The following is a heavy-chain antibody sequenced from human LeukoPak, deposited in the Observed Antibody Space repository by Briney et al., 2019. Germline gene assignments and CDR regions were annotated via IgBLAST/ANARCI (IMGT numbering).Heavy chain of an antibody. CDR3: ARVLNWFGELSD. CDR1: GYTFTGNY. J-gene: IGHJ4*02. D-gene: IGHD3-10*01. V-gene: IGHV1-2*02. CDR2: INPNSGAT. Sequence: GASVKVSCKASGYTFTGNYIHWVRQAPGQGLEWMGWINPNSGATNYAQKFRGRVTMTRDASITTAYMELSRLRSDDTAVYYCARVLNWFGELSDWGQGTLVTVSS.